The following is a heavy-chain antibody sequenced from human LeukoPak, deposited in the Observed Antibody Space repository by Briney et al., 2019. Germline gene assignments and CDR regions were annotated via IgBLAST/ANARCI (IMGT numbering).Heavy chain of an antibody. CDR1: GFTFSSYA. V-gene: IGHV3-23*01. CDR3: VKGRISEDGLDF. Sequence: GGSLRLSCAASGFTFSSYAMSWVRQAPGKGLEWVSAISGSGGSTYYADSVKGRCTISRDNSKNMLYLQMNSLRAEDTAVYYCVKGRISEDGLDFWGQGTLVTVSS. CDR2: ISGSGGST. D-gene: IGHD6-13*01. J-gene: IGHJ4*02.